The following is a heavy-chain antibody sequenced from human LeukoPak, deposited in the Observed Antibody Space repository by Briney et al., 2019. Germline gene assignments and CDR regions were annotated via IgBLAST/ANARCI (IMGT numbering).Heavy chain of an antibody. D-gene: IGHD5-24*01. V-gene: IGHV1-2*02. CDR3: ARDLGMATITSVDY. J-gene: IGHJ4*02. CDR2: INPNSGGT. CDR1: GYIFINYY. Sequence: ASVKVSCKTSGYIFINYYIHWVRQAPGQGLEWMGWINPNSGGTNYAQKFQGRVTMTRDTSISTAYMELSRLRSDDTAVYYCARDLGMATITSVDYWGQGTLVTVSS.